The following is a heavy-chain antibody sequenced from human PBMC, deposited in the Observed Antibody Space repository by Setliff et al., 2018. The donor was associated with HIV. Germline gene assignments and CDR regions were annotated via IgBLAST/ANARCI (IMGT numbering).Heavy chain of an antibody. Sequence: TLSLTCTVSGDPINSHYWSWIRQPPGEGLEWIGHISYNEYTNYNPSLKSRVTISLDTSKEHFSLDLYSVTAADTAVYYCARDHNSGTLHAFDLWGQGTKVTVSS. J-gene: IGHJ3*01. CDR1: GDPINSHY. V-gene: IGHV4-59*11. D-gene: IGHD1-26*01. CDR2: ISYNEYT. CDR3: ARDHNSGTLHAFDL.